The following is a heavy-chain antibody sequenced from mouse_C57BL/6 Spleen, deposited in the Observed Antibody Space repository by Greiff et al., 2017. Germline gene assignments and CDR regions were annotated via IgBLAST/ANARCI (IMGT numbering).Heavy chain of an antibody. Sequence: QVQLQQSGPGLVKPGASVKISCTASGYTFTDYYINWVKQRPGQGLEWIGWIFPGSGSTYYTEKFKGKATLPGDKSYSTAYMLLSSLTSEDSAVYFCARDGDALRWGQGTTLTVSS. CDR3: ARDGDALR. D-gene: IGHD1-1*01. J-gene: IGHJ2*01. CDR2: IFPGSGST. V-gene: IGHV1-75*01. CDR1: GYTFTDYY.